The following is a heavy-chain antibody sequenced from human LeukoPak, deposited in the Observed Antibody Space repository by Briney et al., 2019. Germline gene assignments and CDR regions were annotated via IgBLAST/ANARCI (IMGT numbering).Heavy chain of an antibody. CDR3: ASLINSSPYYYYMDV. Sequence: PSETLSLTCAVYGGSFSGYYWSWIRQPPGKGLEWIGEINHSGSTNYNPSLKSRVTISVDTSKNQFSLKLSSVTAADTAVYYCASLINSSPYYYYMDVRGKGTTVTVSS. CDR2: INHSGST. J-gene: IGHJ6*03. D-gene: IGHD6-13*01. V-gene: IGHV4-34*01. CDR1: GGSFSGYY.